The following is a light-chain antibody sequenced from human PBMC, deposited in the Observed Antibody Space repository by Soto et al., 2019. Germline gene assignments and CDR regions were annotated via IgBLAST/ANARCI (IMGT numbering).Light chain of an antibody. CDR2: END. CDR3: GTWDSSLSVTFV. CDR1: SSKIGNNY. Sequence: QCALTQPPSISTAPGQKVTISFSGNSSKIGNNYVSWYQQLTGTAPQLLIYENDKRPSGIPDRFSGSKSGTSATLGITGLQTGDEADYYCGTWDSSLSVTFVFGTGTKVTVL. J-gene: IGLJ1*01. V-gene: IGLV1-51*02.